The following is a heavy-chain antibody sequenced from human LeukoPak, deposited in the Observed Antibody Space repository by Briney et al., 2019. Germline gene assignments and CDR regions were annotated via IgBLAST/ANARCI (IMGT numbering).Heavy chain of an antibody. J-gene: IGHJ4*02. D-gene: IGHD6-19*01. V-gene: IGHV3-23*01. CDR2: ISGSGGST. Sequence: GGSLRLSCAASGFTFSSYAMSWVRQAPGKGLEWVSAISGSGGSTYYADSVKGRFTISRDDSKNTLYLQMNSLRAEDTAVYYCAKQTPGKEYSSGWYVYWGQGTLVTVSS. CDR1: GFTFSSYA. CDR3: AKQTPGKEYSSGWYVY.